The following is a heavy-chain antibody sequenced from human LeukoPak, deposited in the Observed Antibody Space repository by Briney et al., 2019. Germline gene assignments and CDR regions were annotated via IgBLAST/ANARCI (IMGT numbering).Heavy chain of an antibody. Sequence: PSETLSLTCAVYGGSFSGYYWSWIRQPPGKGLEWIGEINHSGSTNYNPSLKSRVTISVDTSKNQFSLKLSSVTAADTAVYYCARSPTGTLGAFDIWGQGTMVTVSS. CDR2: INHSGST. CDR1: GGSFSGYY. D-gene: IGHD1-1*01. CDR3: ARSPTGTLGAFDI. V-gene: IGHV4-34*01. J-gene: IGHJ3*02.